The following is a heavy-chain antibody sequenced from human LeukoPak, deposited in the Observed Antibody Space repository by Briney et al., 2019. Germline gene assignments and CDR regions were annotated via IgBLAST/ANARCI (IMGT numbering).Heavy chain of an antibody. CDR2: VSSSGST. CDR1: GDSISYFY. CDR3: ARGYGGNSALGY. D-gene: IGHD4-23*01. J-gene: IGHJ4*02. V-gene: IGHV4-4*07. Sequence: SETLSLTCSVSGDSISYFYWSWIRQAAGKGLEWIGRVSSSGSTDYNASLKSRVTMSVDTSKNQFSLKLSSVTAADTAIYYCARGYGGNSALGYWGQGTLVTVSS.